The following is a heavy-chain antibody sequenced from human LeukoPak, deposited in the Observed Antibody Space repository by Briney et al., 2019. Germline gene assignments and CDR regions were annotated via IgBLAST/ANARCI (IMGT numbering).Heavy chain of an antibody. D-gene: IGHD3-22*01. CDR3: AKGRYYHDNSDAFEI. CDR1: GFTFSSYA. Sequence: GGSLRLSCAASGFTFSSYAISWVRQAPGKGLEWVSAISGSGGSTYYADSVKGRFTISRDNSKNTLYLQMNSLRAEDTAVYQCAKGRYYHDNSDAFEIWGQGTMVSVSS. J-gene: IGHJ3*02. V-gene: IGHV3-23*01. CDR2: ISGSGGST.